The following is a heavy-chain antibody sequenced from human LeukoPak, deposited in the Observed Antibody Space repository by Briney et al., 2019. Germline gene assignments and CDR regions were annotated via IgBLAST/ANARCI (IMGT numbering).Heavy chain of an antibody. V-gene: IGHV3-11*04. CDR2: ISSSGGII. J-gene: IGHJ4*02. Sequence: KTGGSLRLSCAASGFTFSDYYMRWIRQAPGKGLEWVSYISSSGGIIYYADSVKGRFTISRDNAKNSLYLQMNSLRAEDTAVYYCARDGIASSSWWGYFDYWGQGTLVTVSS. CDR1: GFTFSDYY. CDR3: ARDGIASSSWWGYFDY. D-gene: IGHD6-13*01.